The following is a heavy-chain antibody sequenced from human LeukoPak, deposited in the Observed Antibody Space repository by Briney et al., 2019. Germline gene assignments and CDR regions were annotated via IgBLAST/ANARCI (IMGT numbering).Heavy chain of an antibody. D-gene: IGHD3-9*01. V-gene: IGHV1-2*02. CDR3: AKSVRALLRYFDWSYAFDI. CDR1: GYTFTGYY. Sequence: ASVKVSCKASGYTFTGYYMHWVRQAPGQGLEWMGWINPNSGGTNYAQKFQGRVTMTRDTSISTAYMELSGLRSDDTAVYYCAKSVRALLRYFDWSYAFDIWGQGTMVTVSS. J-gene: IGHJ3*02. CDR2: INPNSGGT.